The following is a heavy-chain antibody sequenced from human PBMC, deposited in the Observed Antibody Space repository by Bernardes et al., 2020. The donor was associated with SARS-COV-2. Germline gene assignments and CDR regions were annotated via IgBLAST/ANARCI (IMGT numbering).Heavy chain of an antibody. V-gene: IGHV3-23*01. CDR1: GFHFKINA. CDR3: VKDLWWYQYDS. J-gene: IGHJ5*01. D-gene: IGHD2-15*01. CDR2: LGTDAYP. Sequence: GGSLRLSCTASGFHFKINAMSWIRQVPGKGLEWVSSLGTDAYPHYADSVKGRFIISRDDSKNALYLQMNSLRVEDTALYYCVKDLWWYQYDSWGQGVLVNVSS.